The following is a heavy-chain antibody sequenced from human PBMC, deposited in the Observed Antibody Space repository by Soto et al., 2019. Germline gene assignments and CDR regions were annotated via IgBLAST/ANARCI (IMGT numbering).Heavy chain of an antibody. CDR1: GGSFSGYY. CDR2: INHSRST. V-gene: IGHV4-34*01. Sequence: QVQLQQWGAGLLKPSETLSLTCAVYGGSFSGYYWSWIRQPPGKGLEWIGEINHSRSTNYNPSLKSRVTISVDTSKNQFSLKLSSVTAADTAVYYCARAPTHDFWSGYFFFDYWGQGTLVTVSS. D-gene: IGHD3-3*01. CDR3: ARAPTHDFWSGYFFFDY. J-gene: IGHJ4*02.